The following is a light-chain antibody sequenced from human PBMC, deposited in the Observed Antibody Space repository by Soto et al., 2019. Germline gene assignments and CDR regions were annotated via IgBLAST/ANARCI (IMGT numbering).Light chain of an antibody. J-gene: IGLJ2*01. CDR2: SNN. Sequence: QSVLTQPPSASGTPGQRVTISCSGSSSNIGSNTVNWYQQLPGTAPELLIYSNNQRPSGVPDRFSGSKSGTSASLAISGLQSEDEADYYCAAWDDSLNGHVVFGRGTKLTVL. V-gene: IGLV1-44*01. CDR1: SSNIGSNT. CDR3: AAWDDSLNGHVV.